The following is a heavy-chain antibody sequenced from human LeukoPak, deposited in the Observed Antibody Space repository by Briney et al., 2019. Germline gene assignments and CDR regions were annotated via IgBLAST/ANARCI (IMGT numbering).Heavy chain of an antibody. D-gene: IGHD3-22*01. CDR2: SYYSGST. CDR1: GNSISSSTYY. Sequence: SQTLSLTCTVSGNSISSSTYYGSWIPQHPGKGLEWIGYSYYSGSTYDNPSLKSRVTISVDTSKNQFSLKLSSVTAADTAVYYCARGIYSNGFYYYFEYWGQGTLVTVSS. J-gene: IGHJ4*02. V-gene: IGHV4-31*03. CDR3: ARGIYSNGFYYYFEY.